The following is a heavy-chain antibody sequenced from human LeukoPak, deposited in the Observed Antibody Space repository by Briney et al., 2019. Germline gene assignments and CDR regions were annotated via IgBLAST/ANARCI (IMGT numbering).Heavy chain of an antibody. CDR3: ARDLPLNPGSFDY. V-gene: IGHV4-39*07. J-gene: IGHJ4*02. CDR1: GGSISSSSYY. Sequence: SETLSLTCTVSGGSISSSSYYWGWIRQPPGKGLEWIGSTYYSGSTYYNPSLKSRVTISVDTSKNQFSLKLSSVTAADTAVYYCARDLPLNPGSFDYWGQGTLVTVSS. CDR2: TYYSGST. D-gene: IGHD1-26*01.